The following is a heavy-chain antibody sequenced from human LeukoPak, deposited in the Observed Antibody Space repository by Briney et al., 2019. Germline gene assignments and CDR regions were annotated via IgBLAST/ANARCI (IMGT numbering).Heavy chain of an antibody. J-gene: IGHJ5*02. CDR1: GYTLPELP. CDR3: AAYSGWPHNWFDP. V-gene: IGHV1-24*01. D-gene: IGHD6-19*01. CDR2: FDPEDGET. Sequence: SSVTVYCKVSGYTLPELPMHWVRQAPGKGLEWMGGFDPEDGETIYAQKFQGRVTMTEDTSTDTAYMELSSLRSEDRAVYYCAAYSGWPHNWFDPWGQGTLVTVSS.